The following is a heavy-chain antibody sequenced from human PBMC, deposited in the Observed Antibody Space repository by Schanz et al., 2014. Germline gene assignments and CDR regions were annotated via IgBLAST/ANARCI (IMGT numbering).Heavy chain of an antibody. CDR2: ISNDGSIK. D-gene: IGHD1-1*01. J-gene: IGHJ4*02. Sequence: QVQLVESGGGLVKPGGSLRLSCAASGFTFSSYAMHWVRQAPGKGLEWVALISNDGSIKYYADSVEGRFTISRDNSRNTLYLQMNSLRAGDTAVYYCARGTDWNLHYWGQGALVTVSS. CDR1: GFTFSSYA. V-gene: IGHV3-30-3*01. CDR3: ARGTDWNLHY.